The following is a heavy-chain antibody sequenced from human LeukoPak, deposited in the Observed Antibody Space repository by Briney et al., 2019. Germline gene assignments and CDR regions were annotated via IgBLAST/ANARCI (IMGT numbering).Heavy chain of an antibody. CDR2: LYYSGTI. CDR1: GDSISTSSYY. J-gene: IGHJ5*02. V-gene: IGHV4-39*07. CDR3: ARVRWGSQMEEWFDP. D-gene: IGHD2-21*01. Sequence: PSETLSLTCSVSGDSISTSSYYWAWIRQPPGKGLEWIGTLYYSGTIYSNAFLKSRVIISVETSKNQFSLRLSSVNAADTAVYYCARVRWGSQMEEWFDPWGQGALVTVSS.